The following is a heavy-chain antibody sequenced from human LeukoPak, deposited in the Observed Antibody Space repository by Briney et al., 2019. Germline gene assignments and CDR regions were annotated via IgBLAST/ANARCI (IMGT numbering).Heavy chain of an antibody. CDR1: GYSISSGYY. CDR2: IYHSGST. Sequence: SETLSLTCTVSGYSISSGYYWGWIRQPPGKGLEWIGSIYHSGSTYYNPSLKSRVTISVDTSKNQFSLKLSSVTAADTAVYYCARRGVLTGYYTRQYYFDYWGQGTLVTVSS. V-gene: IGHV4-38-2*02. D-gene: IGHD3-9*01. J-gene: IGHJ4*02. CDR3: ARRGVLTGYYTRQYYFDY.